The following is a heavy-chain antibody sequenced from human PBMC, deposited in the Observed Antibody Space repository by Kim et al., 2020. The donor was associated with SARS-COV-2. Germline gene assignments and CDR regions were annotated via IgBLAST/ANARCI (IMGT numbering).Heavy chain of an antibody. V-gene: IGHV4-39*01. Sequence: SETLSLTCTVSGGSISSSSYYWGWIRQPPGKGLEWIGSIYYSGSTYYNPSLKSRVTISVDTSKNQFSLKLSSVTAADTAVYYCASRVSMTTVTTIGGMDVWGQGTTVTVSS. CDR3: ASRVSMTTVTTIGGMDV. D-gene: IGHD4-17*01. J-gene: IGHJ6*02. CDR1: GGSISSSSYY. CDR2: IYYSGST.